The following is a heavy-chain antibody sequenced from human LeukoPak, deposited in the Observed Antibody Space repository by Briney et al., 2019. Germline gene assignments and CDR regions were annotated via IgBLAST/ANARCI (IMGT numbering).Heavy chain of an antibody. Sequence: GGSLRLSCAASGFTFSDYPIHWVRQAPGKGLEWVTLISYDGSKEYYADSVKGRFTISRDNSKNTVYLQMNSLSAEDTAVYFCAYGSGSYRVFDIWGQGPMGTVSS. V-gene: IGHV3-30*01. D-gene: IGHD3-10*01. CDR1: GFTFSDYP. J-gene: IGHJ3*02. CDR3: AYGSGSYRVFDI. CDR2: ISYDGSKE.